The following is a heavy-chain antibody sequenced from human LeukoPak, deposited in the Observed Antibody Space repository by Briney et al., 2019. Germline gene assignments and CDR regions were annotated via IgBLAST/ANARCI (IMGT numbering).Heavy chain of an antibody. V-gene: IGHV1-69*13. Sequence: GASVKVSCKASGGTFSSYAISWVRQAPGQGLEWMGGIIPIFGTANYAQKFQGRVTITADESTSTAYMELSSLRSEDTAVYYCFPIVVVPAAISYWGQGTLVTVSS. J-gene: IGHJ4*02. CDR2: IIPIFGTA. D-gene: IGHD2-2*01. CDR1: GGTFSSYA. CDR3: FPIVVVPAAISY.